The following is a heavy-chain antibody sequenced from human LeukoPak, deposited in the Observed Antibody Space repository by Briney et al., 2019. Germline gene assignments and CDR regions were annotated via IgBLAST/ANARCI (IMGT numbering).Heavy chain of an antibody. D-gene: IGHD6-13*01. V-gene: IGHV1-69*01. CDR1: GGTFSSYA. J-gene: IGHJ6*02. Sequence: ASVKVSCKASGGTFSSYAISWVRQAPGQGLEWMGGIIPIFGTANYAQKFQGRVTITADESTSTAYMELSSLRSEDTAVYYCARILIAAAETPETYYYYGMDVWGQGTTVTVSS. CDR2: IIPIFGTA. CDR3: ARILIAAAETPETYYYYGMDV.